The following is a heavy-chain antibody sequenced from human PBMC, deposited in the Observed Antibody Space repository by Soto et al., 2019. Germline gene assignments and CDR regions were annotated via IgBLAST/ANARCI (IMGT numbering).Heavy chain of an antibody. Sequence: HPGGSLRLSCAASGFTFSSYAMHWVRQAPGKGPEWVAVISYDGSNKYYADSVKGRFTISRDNSKNTLYLQMNSLRAEDTAVYYCARDRGRSSSWFTRYGMDVWGQGTTVTVSS. CDR1: GFTFSSYA. J-gene: IGHJ6*02. V-gene: IGHV3-30-3*01. D-gene: IGHD6-13*01. CDR3: ARDRGRSSSWFTRYGMDV. CDR2: ISYDGSNK.